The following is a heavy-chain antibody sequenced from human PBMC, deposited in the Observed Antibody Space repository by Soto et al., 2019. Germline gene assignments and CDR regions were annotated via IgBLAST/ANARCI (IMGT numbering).Heavy chain of an antibody. D-gene: IGHD2-21*01. CDR2: IKQDGSE. V-gene: IGHV3-7*05. CDR1: GFTFSSYR. Sequence: GGSLRLSCAASGFTFSSYRMSWVRQAPGKGLEWVANIKQDGSENYVDSVKGRFTVSRDNARDSLYLQMNSLRADDTAVYYCARDGDNHNYYYYGMDVWGQGTTVTAP. CDR3: ARDGDNHNYYYYGMDV. J-gene: IGHJ6*02.